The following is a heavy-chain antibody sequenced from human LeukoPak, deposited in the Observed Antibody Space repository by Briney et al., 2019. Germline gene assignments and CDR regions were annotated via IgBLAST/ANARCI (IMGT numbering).Heavy chain of an antibody. Sequence: PGGSLRLSCAASGFTFSSYVMYWVRQAPGKGLEYVSSISSNGGSTYYANSVKGRFTISRDNSKNTLYLQMGSLRAEDMAVYYCARGGQSKYDSSGYLNYFDYWGQGTLATVSS. J-gene: IGHJ4*02. CDR2: ISSNGGST. D-gene: IGHD3-22*01. CDR3: ARGGQSKYDSSGYLNYFDY. CDR1: GFTFSSYV. V-gene: IGHV3-64*01.